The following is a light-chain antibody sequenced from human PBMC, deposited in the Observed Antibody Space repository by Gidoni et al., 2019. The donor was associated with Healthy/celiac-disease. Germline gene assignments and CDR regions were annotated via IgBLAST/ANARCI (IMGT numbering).Light chain of an antibody. CDR3: QQYGSSLIT. V-gene: IGKV3-20*01. Sequence: IVLTQSPGTLSLSPGERATLSCRASQSVSSSYLAWYQQKPGQAPRILIYGASSRATGIPDRFSGSGSGTDFTLTISRLEPEDFAVYYCQQYGSSLITFGQGTRLEIK. CDR2: GAS. J-gene: IGKJ5*01. CDR1: QSVSSSY.